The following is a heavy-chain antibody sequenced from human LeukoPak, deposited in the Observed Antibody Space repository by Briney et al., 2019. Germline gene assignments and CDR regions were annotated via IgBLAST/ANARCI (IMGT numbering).Heavy chain of an antibody. J-gene: IGHJ4*02. V-gene: IGHV3-23*01. CDR1: GFTFSSYA. Sequence: PGGSLRLSCAASGFTFSSYAMSWVRQAPGKGVEWVSAISGSGGSTYYADSVKGRFTISRDNAKNTLYLQMKSLRAEDTAVYDCAKDGDVLSLHHPVDYWGQGTLVTVSS. CDR3: AKDGDVLSLHHPVDY. D-gene: IGHD7-27*01. CDR2: ISGSGGST.